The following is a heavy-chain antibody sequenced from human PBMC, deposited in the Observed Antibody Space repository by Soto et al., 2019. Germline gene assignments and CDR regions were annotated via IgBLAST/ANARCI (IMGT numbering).Heavy chain of an antibody. CDR2: INHSGST. CDR3: ARGYSSGWYGAHYYYYGMDV. CDR1: GGSFSGYY. Sequence: PSETLSLTCAVYGGSFSGYYWSWIRQPPGKGLEWIGEINHSGSTNYNPSLKSRVTISVDTSKNQFSLKPSSVTAADTAVYYCARGYSSGWYGAHYYYYGMDVWGQGTTVTVSS. D-gene: IGHD6-19*01. J-gene: IGHJ6*02. V-gene: IGHV4-34*01.